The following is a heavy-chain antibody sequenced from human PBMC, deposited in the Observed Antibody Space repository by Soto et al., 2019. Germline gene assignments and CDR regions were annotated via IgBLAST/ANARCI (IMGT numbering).Heavy chain of an antibody. CDR3: ARVVYYYDSSGYYEGDYYYGMDV. Sequence: GGSLRLSSASSGFPFSSYSMNWVRQAPGKGLEWVSSISSSSSYIYYADSVKGRFTISRDNAKNSLYLQMNSLRAEDTAVYYCARVVYYYDSSGYYEGDYYYGMDVWGQGTTVTVSS. V-gene: IGHV3-21*01. J-gene: IGHJ6*02. CDR1: GFPFSSYS. D-gene: IGHD3-22*01. CDR2: ISSSSSYI.